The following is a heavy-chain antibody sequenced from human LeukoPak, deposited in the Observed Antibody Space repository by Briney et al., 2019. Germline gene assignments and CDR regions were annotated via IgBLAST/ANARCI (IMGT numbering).Heavy chain of an antibody. CDR1: GFTFSSYS. J-gene: IGHJ4*02. Sequence: PGGSLRLSCAASGFTFSSYSMNWVRQAPGKGLEWVSSISSSSSYIYYADSVKGRFTISRDNAKNSLYLQMNSLRAEDTAVYYCARDGGRDSPEGYWGQGTLVTVSS. D-gene: IGHD2-21*02. CDR3: ARDGGRDSPEGY. CDR2: ISSSSSYI. V-gene: IGHV3-21*01.